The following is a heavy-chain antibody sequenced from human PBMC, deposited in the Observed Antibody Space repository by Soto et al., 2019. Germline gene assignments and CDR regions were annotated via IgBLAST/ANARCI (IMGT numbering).Heavy chain of an antibody. D-gene: IGHD5-12*01. V-gene: IGHV3-64*01. CDR3: PRCRIVDVVGDAFDI. J-gene: IGHJ3*02. CDR2: INSNGGST. CDR1: GFTFSSYA. Sequence: EVQLVESGGGLVQPGGSLRLSCVASGFTFSSYAMHWVRQAPGKGLEYVSGINSNGGSTFHANSVKGRFTMSRDNSKNTLYLQMGSLRAEDMAVYYCPRCRIVDVVGDAFDIWGQGTMVTVSS.